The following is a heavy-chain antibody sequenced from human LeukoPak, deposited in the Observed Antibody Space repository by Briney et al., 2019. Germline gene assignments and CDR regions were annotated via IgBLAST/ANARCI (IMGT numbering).Heavy chain of an antibody. CDR3: ARHGAPAGRLPLDY. CDR1: GTSISNHF. CDR2: IFHTGST. Sequence: SETLSLTCSVSGTSISNHFWTWIRQTPGKGLEWIGYIFHTGSTNYNPSLKSRVTMSVDTSNNQFSLRVKSVTAADTAVYFCARHGAPAGRLPLDYWGQGTLVTVSS. V-gene: IGHV4-59*08. D-gene: IGHD6-19*01. J-gene: IGHJ4*02.